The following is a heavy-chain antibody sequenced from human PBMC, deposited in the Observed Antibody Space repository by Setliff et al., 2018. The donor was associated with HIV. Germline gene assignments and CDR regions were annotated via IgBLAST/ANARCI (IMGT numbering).Heavy chain of an antibody. J-gene: IGHJ4*02. CDR3: AKDEGIAAAGSDY. CDR2: IWYDGSNK. Sequence: GGSLRLSCAASGFTFSSYGMHGVRQAPGKGLEWVAVIWYDGSNKYYADSVKGRFTISRDNSKNTLYLQMNSLRAEDTAVYYCAKDEGIAAAGSDYWGQGTLVTVS. CDR1: GFTFSSYG. D-gene: IGHD6-13*01. V-gene: IGHV3-33*06.